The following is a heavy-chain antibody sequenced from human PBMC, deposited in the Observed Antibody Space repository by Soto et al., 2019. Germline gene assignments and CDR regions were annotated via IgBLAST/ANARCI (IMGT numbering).Heavy chain of an antibody. CDR3: AADGYYDSSGYYPPAFDY. Sequence: GASVKVSCKASGFTFTSSAVQWVRQARGQRLEWIGWIVVGSGNTNYAQKFQERVTITRDMSTSTTNKEMSSLRSEDTAVYYCAADGYYDSSGYYPPAFDYWG. CDR1: GFTFTSSA. V-gene: IGHV1-58*01. J-gene: IGHJ4*01. D-gene: IGHD3-22*01. CDR2: IVVGSGNT.